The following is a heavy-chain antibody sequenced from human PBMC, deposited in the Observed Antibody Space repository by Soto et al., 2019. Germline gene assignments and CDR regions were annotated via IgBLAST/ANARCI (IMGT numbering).Heavy chain of an antibody. V-gene: IGHV4-39*01. CDR3: ARPNCSGGSCYCDY. D-gene: IGHD2-15*01. Sequence: SETLSLTCTVSGGSISSSSYYWGWIRQPPGKGLEWIGSIYYSGSTYYNPPLKSRVTISVDTSKNQFSLKLSSVTAADTAVYYCARPNCSGGSCYCDYWGQGTLVTVSS. CDR2: IYYSGST. CDR1: GGSISSSSYY. J-gene: IGHJ4*02.